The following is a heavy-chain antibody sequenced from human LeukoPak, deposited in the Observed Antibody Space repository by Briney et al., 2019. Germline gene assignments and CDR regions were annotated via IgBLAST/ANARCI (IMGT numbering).Heavy chain of an antibody. CDR3: ARGRSTGYPYYFEY. V-gene: IGHV1-8*03. CDR2: MNPNSGST. Sequence: ASVKVSCKASGYTFTSYDINWVRQATGQGLEWMGWMNPNSGSTGYAQKFQGRVTITRNTSISTAYMELSGLRSEDTAVYCCARGRSTGYPYYFEYWGQGTLVAVSS. CDR1: GYTFTSYD. J-gene: IGHJ4*02. D-gene: IGHD5-12*01.